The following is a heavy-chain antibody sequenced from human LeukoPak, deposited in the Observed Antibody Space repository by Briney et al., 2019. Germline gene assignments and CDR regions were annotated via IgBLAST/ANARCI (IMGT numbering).Heavy chain of an antibody. Sequence: SETLSLTCTVSGGSISSGSYYWSWIRQPAWKGLEWIGRIYTSGSTNYNPSLKSRVTISVDTSKNQFSLKLSSVTAADTAVYYCARDVCFGAGRTFVCWGQGTLVTVSS. D-gene: IGHD3-10*01. CDR2: IYTSGST. CDR1: GGSISSGSYY. J-gene: IGHJ4*02. CDR3: ARDVCFGAGRTFVC. V-gene: IGHV4-61*02.